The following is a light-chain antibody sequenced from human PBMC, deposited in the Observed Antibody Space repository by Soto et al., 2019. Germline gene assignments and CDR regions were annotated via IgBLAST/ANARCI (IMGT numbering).Light chain of an antibody. V-gene: IGKV1-39*01. Sequence: DIQMTPSPSSLSASAGYSVTITCRASQSISTYLNWYQQKPGKAPNLLIYAAASLQSGVSSRFSGRGSGTDFTLTISSLQPEDFATYYCQQSYSTPWTFGQGTKVEIK. J-gene: IGKJ1*01. CDR3: QQSYSTPWT. CDR1: QSISTY. CDR2: AAA.